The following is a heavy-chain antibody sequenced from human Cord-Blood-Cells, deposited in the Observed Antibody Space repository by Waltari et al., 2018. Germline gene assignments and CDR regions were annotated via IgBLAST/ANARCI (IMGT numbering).Heavy chain of an antibody. CDR3: ARNHRWTYSLTNRFDY. V-gene: IGHV4-34*01. CDR1: GGSFSGYY. J-gene: IGHJ4*02. CDR2: INHSGST. Sequence: QVQLQQWGAGLLKPSETLSLTCAVYGGSFSGYYWSWIRQPPGKGLEWIGEINHSGSTNYNPSLKSRVTISVDTSKNQFSLKLGSVTAADTAVYYCARNHRWTYSLTNRFDYWGQGTLVTVSS. D-gene: IGHD2-21*01.